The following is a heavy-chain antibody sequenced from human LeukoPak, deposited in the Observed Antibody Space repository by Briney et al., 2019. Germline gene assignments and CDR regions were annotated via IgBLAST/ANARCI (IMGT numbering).Heavy chain of an antibody. CDR1: GGSLSSYY. CDR2: IYDSGST. Sequence: SVTLSLTCIVSGGSLSSYYWSWIRQPPGKGLEWIGYIYDSGSTNYNPSLKSRVTISADTSKNQFSLKLSSVTAADTAVYYCARDGSSDFWSGYPPTGFEPCGQGTLVTVSS. CDR3: ARDGSSDFWSGYPPTGFEP. J-gene: IGHJ5*02. D-gene: IGHD3-3*01. V-gene: IGHV4-59*01.